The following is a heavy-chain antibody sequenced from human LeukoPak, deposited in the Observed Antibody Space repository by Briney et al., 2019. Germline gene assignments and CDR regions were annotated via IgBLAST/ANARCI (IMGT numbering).Heavy chain of an antibody. CDR1: GGSISSSNW. CDR3: ARSPSRQNWIASLYKWFDP. J-gene: IGHJ5*02. CDR2: IYHSGST. D-gene: IGHD2-2*03. V-gene: IGHV4-4*02. Sequence: PSETLSLTCAVSGGSISSSNWWSWVRQPPGKGLEWNGEIYHSGSTYYNPSLKSRVTISVDTSKNQFSLKLSSVTAADTAVYYCARSPSRQNWIASLYKWFDPWGQGTLVTVAS.